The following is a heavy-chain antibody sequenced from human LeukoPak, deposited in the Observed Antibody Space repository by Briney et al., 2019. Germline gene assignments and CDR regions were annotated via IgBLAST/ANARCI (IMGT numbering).Heavy chain of an antibody. J-gene: IGHJ4*02. CDR1: GFTPSNYA. CDR2: ISYVGSNK. CDR3: AKDHRRYYYDSTGYYFDY. V-gene: IGHV3-30*18. Sequence: GGSLRLSCAPPGFTPSNYAMHWVRQAPGKGLEWVAIISYVGSNKYYADSVKGRFTISRDNSKNTLYLQMNSLRAEDTAVYYCAKDHRRYYYDSTGYYFDYWGQGTLVTVSS. D-gene: IGHD3-22*01.